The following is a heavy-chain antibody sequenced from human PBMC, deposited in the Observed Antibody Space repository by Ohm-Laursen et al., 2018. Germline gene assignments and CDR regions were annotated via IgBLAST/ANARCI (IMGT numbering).Heavy chain of an antibody. D-gene: IGHD4-17*01. CDR2: ISGSGGST. Sequence: SLRLSCAASGFTFSGYAMSWVRQAPGKGLEWVSAISGSGGSTYYADSVKGRFTISRDNSKNTLYLQMNSLRAEDTAVYYCAKVDYGDYVVGAFDIWGQGTMVTVSS. CDR3: AKVDYGDYVVGAFDI. J-gene: IGHJ3*02. CDR1: GFTFSGYA. V-gene: IGHV3-23*01.